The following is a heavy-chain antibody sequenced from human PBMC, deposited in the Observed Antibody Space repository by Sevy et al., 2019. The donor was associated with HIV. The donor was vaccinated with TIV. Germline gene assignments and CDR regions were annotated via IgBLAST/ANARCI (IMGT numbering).Heavy chain of an antibody. Sequence: GGSLRLSCAASGFPLRKYSMNWVRQAPGKGLEWVSLISRNSTYIYYSDSVKGRFTISRDNPENSLFLQMNSLRAEDTAVYYCVRDSSGLSWGQGTLVTVSS. D-gene: IGHD6-19*01. V-gene: IGHV3-21*01. J-gene: IGHJ4*02. CDR2: ISRNSTYI. CDR1: GFPLRKYS. CDR3: VRDSSGLS.